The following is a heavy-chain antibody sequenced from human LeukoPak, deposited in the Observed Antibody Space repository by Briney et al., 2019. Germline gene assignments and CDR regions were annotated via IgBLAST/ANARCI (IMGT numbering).Heavy chain of an antibody. CDR1: GASVSGSGYY. Sequence: SETLSLTCTVSGASVSGSGYYWGWIRQPPGKGLVWIGSIYSSGSTYYNASLQSRVTISIETSKNQISLRLNSVTAADTAMYYCAKSGGYGLIDYWGQGTLVTVSS. D-gene: IGHD1-26*01. J-gene: IGHJ4*02. CDR2: IYSSGST. V-gene: IGHV4-39*01. CDR3: AKSGGYGLIDY.